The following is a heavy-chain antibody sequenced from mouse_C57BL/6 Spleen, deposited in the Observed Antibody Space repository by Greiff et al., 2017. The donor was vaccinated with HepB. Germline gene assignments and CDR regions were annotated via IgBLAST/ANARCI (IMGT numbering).Heavy chain of an antibody. V-gene: IGHV1-66*01. CDR2: IYPGSGNT. CDR3: ARSTGNYRNYFDY. D-gene: IGHD2-1*01. J-gene: IGHJ2*01. Sequence: QVQLQQSGPELVKPGASVKISCKASGYSFTSYYIHWVKQRPGQGLEWIGWIYPGSGNTKYNEKFKGKATLTADTSSSTAYMQLSSLTSEDSAVYYCARSTGNYRNYFDYWGQGTTLTVSS. CDR1: GYSFTSYY.